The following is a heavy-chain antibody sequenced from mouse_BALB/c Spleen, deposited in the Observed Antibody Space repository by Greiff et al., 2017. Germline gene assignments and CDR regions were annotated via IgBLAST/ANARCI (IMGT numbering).Heavy chain of an antibody. CDR2: ISSGSSTI. Sequence: EVKVVESGGGLVQPGGSRKLSCAASGFTFSSFGMHWVRQAPEKGLEWVAYISSGSSTIYYADTVKGRFTISRDNPKNTLFLQMTSLRSEDTAMYYCATPYYYGSSYKAWFAYWGQGTLVTVSA. V-gene: IGHV5-17*02. CDR3: ATPYYYGSSYKAWFAY. CDR1: GFTFSSFG. D-gene: IGHD1-1*01. J-gene: IGHJ3*01.